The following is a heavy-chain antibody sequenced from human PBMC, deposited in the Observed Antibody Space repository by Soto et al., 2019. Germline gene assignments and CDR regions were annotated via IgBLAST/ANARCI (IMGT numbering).Heavy chain of an antibody. D-gene: IGHD2-8*02. J-gene: IGHJ6*02. CDR1: GYTLTELS. Sequence: ASVKVSCKVSGYTLTELSMHWVRQAPGKGLEWMGGFDPEDGETIYAQKFQGRVTMTEDTSTDTAYMELSSLRSEDTAVYYCAKDQLVVRGPETPPESYGMDVWGQRTTVTVCS. V-gene: IGHV1-24*01. CDR2: FDPEDGET. CDR3: AKDQLVVRGPETPPESYGMDV.